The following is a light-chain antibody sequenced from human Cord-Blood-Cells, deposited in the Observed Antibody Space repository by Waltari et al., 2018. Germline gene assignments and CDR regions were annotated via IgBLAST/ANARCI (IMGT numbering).Light chain of an antibody. J-gene: IGLJ3*02. V-gene: IGLV1-40*01. CDR1: SSNIGAGYE. Sequence: QSVLTQPPSVSGAPGQRVTISCTGSSSNIGAGYEVHWYQQLPGTAPKLLIYGNSNRPAGVPDRFSGSKSGTSASLAITGLQDEDEADYYCQSYDSSLRVFGGGTKLTVL. CDR2: GNS. CDR3: QSYDSSLRV.